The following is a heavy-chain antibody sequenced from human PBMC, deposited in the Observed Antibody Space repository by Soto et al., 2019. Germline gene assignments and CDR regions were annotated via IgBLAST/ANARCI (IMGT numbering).Heavy chain of an antibody. CDR1: GFTFSDYY. D-gene: IGHD3-22*01. Sequence: GGSLRLSCAASGFTFSDYYMSWIRQAPGKGLEWISYISSNSNYKNHADSVRGRFTISRDNAKNSLYLQMNGLRAEDTAVYYCARATGYYHTSGSDSWGQGSLVTVSS. CDR3: ARATGYYHTSGSDS. CDR2: ISSNSNYK. J-gene: IGHJ4*02. V-gene: IGHV3-11*06.